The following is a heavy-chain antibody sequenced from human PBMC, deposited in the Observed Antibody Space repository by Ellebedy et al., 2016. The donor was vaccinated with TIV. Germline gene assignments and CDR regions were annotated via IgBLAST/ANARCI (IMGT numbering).Heavy chain of an antibody. V-gene: IGHV3-11*04. J-gene: IGHJ4*02. Sequence: GESLKISXAASGFDFSDYYMNWIRQGPGKGLEWVSFISSSSDMIYYADSVKGRFTISRDNAKNSLYLQMRSLRDEDTAVYYCMRVSRSGNYPGWGQGTLVTVSS. D-gene: IGHD1-26*01. CDR2: ISSSSDMI. CDR1: GFDFSDYY. CDR3: MRVSRSGNYPG.